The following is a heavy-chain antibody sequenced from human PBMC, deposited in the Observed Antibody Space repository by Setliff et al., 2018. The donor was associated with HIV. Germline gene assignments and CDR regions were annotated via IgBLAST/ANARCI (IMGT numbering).Heavy chain of an antibody. V-gene: IGHV4-61*02. CDR2: IYTSGST. CDR1: GGSISSGSYY. D-gene: IGHD2-15*01. CDR3: ARGRSGYCSGGSCLDY. J-gene: IGHJ4*02. Sequence: SETLSLTCTVSGGSISSGSYYWSWIRQPAGKGLGWIGRIYTSGSTNYNPSLKSRVTISVDTSKNQFSLKLSSVAAADTAVYYCARGRSGYCSGGSCLDYWGQGTLVTVSS.